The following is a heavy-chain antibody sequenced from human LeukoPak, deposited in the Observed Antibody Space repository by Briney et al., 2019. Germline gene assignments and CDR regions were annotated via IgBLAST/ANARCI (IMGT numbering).Heavy chain of an antibody. J-gene: IGHJ3*02. CDR1: GFTFSSYA. Sequence: GGSLRLSCAASGFTFSSYAMHWVRQAPGKGLEYVSAIGSNGGSTYYANSVKGRFTISRDNSKNTLYLQMGSLRAEDMAVYYCARYRDGYNDDAFDIWGQGTMVTVSS. CDR2: IGSNGGST. D-gene: IGHD5-12*01. V-gene: IGHV3-64*01. CDR3: ARYRDGYNDDAFDI.